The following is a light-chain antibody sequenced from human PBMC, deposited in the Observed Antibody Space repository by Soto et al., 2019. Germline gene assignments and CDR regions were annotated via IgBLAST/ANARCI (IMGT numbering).Light chain of an antibody. CDR3: QQYNSYSRP. J-gene: IGKJ1*01. CDR2: KAS. CDR1: QSISSW. Sequence: DIQMTQSPSTLSASVGDRVTITCRASQSISSWLAWYQQKPGKAPKLLIYKASSLESGVQSRFSGSGSGTEFTLTISSLQPDDSATYYCQQYNSYSRPFGQGTKVEIK. V-gene: IGKV1-5*03.